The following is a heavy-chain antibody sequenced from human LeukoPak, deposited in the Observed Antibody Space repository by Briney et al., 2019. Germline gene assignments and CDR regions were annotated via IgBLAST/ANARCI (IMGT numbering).Heavy chain of an antibody. V-gene: IGHV4-59*08. D-gene: IGHD1-1*01. CDR1: GGSISSYY. Sequence: SETLSLTCTVSGGSISSYYWSWIRQPPGKGLEWIGYIYYSGSTNYNPSLKSRVTISVDTSKNQFSLKLSSVTAADTAVYYCARYQPHDISPDYWGQGTLVTVSS. CDR3: ARYQPHDISPDY. CDR2: IYYSGST. J-gene: IGHJ4*02.